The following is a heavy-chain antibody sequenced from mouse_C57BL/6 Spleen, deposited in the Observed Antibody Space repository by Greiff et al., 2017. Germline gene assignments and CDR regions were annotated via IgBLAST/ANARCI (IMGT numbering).Heavy chain of an antibody. CDR2: IDPSDSET. D-gene: IGHD1-1*01. J-gene: IGHJ1*03. Sequence: QVQLQQPGAELVRPGSSVKLSCKASGYTFTSYWMHWVKQRPIQGLEWIGNIDPSDSETHYNQKFKDKATLTVDKSSSTAYMKLSSLTSEDSAVYYCARSSYYYGSSYWYFDVWGTGTTVTVSS. CDR3: ARSSYYYGSSYWYFDV. CDR1: GYTFTSYW. V-gene: IGHV1-52*01.